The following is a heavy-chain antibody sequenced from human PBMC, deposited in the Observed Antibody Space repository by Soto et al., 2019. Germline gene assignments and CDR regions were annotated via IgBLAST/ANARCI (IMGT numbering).Heavy chain of an antibody. CDR2: IYDSGST. V-gene: IGHV4-59*01. CDR1: GGSINNYY. CDR3: ARSARDYYEF. Sequence: QVQLQESGPGLVKPSETLSLTCTVSGGSINNYYWSWIRQAPGKGLEWIGYIYDSGSTNYNPSLKSRVTLSLDTSKDQFSLQLTSLTTADTAVYYCARSARDYYEFWGQGTLVTVSS. J-gene: IGHJ4*02.